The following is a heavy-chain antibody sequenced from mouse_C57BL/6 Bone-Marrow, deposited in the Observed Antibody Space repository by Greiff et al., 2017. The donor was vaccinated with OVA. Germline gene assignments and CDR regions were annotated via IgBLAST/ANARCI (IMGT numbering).Heavy chain of an antibody. CDR1: GFNIKDDY. CDR2: IDPENGDT. CDR3: TTKVLWGEGIYFDY. Sequence: EVQLQQSGAELVRPGASVKLSCTASGFNIKDDYMHWVKQRPEQGLEWIGWIDPENGDTEYASKFQGKATIPADTSSNTAYLQLSSLTSEDTAVYYCTTKVLWGEGIYFDYWGQGTTLTVSS. V-gene: IGHV14-4*01. J-gene: IGHJ2*01. D-gene: IGHD1-1*02.